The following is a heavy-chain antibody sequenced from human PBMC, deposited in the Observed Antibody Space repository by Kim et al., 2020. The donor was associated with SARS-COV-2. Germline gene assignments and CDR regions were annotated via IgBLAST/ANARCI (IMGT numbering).Heavy chain of an antibody. V-gene: IGHV3-7*03. Sequence: GGSLRLSCAASGFTFSGYWMSWVRQAPGKGLEWVANIKQDGSEKYYVDSVKGRFTISRDNAKNSLYLQMNSLRAEDTAVYYCARDTNIYCSSTSCYFPTPMDVWGQGTAVTVSS. CDR3: ARDTNIYCSSTSCYFPTPMDV. CDR2: IKQDGSEK. CDR1: GFTFSGYW. D-gene: IGHD2-2*01. J-gene: IGHJ6*02.